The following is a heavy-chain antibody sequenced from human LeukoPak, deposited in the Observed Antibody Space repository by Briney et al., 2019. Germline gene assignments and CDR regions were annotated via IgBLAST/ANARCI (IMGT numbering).Heavy chain of an antibody. CDR2: VSGSGGST. J-gene: IGHJ4*02. Sequence: PGGSLRLSCAASGFTFSSYWMHWVRQAPGKGLVWVSAVSGSGGSTYYADSVKGRFTISRDNSKNTLYLQMNSLRAEDTAVYYCAKDLHIVVVTAHDYWGQGTLVTASS. CDR3: AKDLHIVVVTAHDY. CDR1: GFTFSSYW. D-gene: IGHD2-21*02. V-gene: IGHV3-23*01.